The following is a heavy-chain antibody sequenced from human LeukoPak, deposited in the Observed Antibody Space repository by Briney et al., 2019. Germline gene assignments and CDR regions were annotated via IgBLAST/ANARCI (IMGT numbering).Heavy chain of an antibody. Sequence: GGSMRLSCAAYGFTFSSYSMNWDRQAPGRGLEWVANVKKDGSEEYYVESVKGRLTISRDNAKTSLYLQMDSLRAEDTAVYYCARASTTRGFDYWGQGTLVTVSS. J-gene: IGHJ4*02. CDR2: VKKDGSEE. CDR1: GFTFSSYS. D-gene: IGHD2-2*01. CDR3: ARASTTRGFDY. V-gene: IGHV3-7*03.